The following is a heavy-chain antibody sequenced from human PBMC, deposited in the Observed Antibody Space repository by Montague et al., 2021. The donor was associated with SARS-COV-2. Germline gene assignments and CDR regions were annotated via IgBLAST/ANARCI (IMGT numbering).Heavy chain of an antibody. CDR1: GGSISSGGYY. Sequence: TLSLTCTVSGGSISSGGYYWSWIRQHPGKGLEWIGYIYYSGSTYYNPSLKSRVTISVDTSKNQFSLKLSSVTAADTAVYYCAGVLGGYCSGGSCYRGWYFDLWGRGTLVTVPS. CDR2: IYYSGST. V-gene: IGHV4-31*03. CDR3: AGVLGGYCSGGSCYRGWYFDL. J-gene: IGHJ2*01. D-gene: IGHD2-15*01.